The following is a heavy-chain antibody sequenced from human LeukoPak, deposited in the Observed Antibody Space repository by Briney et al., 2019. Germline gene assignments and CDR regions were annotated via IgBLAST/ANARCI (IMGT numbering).Heavy chain of an antibody. CDR1: GGSISSSNW. D-gene: IGHD6-19*01. Sequence: PSGTLSLTCAVSGGSISSSNWWSWVRQPPGKGLEWIGEIYHSGSTNYNPSLKSRVAISVDKPKNQFSLKLSSVTAADTAVYYCAREPMAGTLDYWGQGTLVTVSS. CDR2: IYHSGST. J-gene: IGHJ4*02. V-gene: IGHV4-4*02. CDR3: AREPMAGTLDY.